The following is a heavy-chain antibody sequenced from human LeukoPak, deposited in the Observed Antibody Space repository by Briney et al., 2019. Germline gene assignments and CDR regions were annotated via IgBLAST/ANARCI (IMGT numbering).Heavy chain of an antibody. Sequence: RAGGSLRLSCAASGFTFSTFAMIWVRQPPGKGLEWIGEINHSGSTNYNPSLKSRVTISVDTSKNQFSLKLSSVTAADTAVYYCARAYGPLYRPYYFDYWGQGTLVTVSS. CDR1: GFTFSTFA. D-gene: IGHD3-16*01. V-gene: IGHV4-34*01. CDR2: INHSGST. CDR3: ARAYGPLYRPYYFDY. J-gene: IGHJ4*02.